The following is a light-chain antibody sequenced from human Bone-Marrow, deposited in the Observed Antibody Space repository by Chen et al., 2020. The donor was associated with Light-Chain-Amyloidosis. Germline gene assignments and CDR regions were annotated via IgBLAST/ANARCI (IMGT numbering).Light chain of an antibody. CDR3: SSYTSSRTLV. CDR1: SSDVGGYNH. V-gene: IGLV2-14*03. CDR2: DVS. J-gene: IGLJ2*01. Sequence: QSALTHPPSVSGSPAHSITISCTGTSSDVGGYNHVSWYQQHPGKAPTLMIYDVSNRPSGVSNRFSGSKSGNTASLTISGLQAEDEADYYCSSYTSSRTLVFGGGTKLTVL.